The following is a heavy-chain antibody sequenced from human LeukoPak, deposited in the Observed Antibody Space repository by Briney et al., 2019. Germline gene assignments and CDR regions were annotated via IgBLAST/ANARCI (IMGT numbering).Heavy chain of an antibody. CDR3: AREMATIKGRGLGPHFDY. Sequence: RASVKVSCKASGYTFTGYYMHWVRQAPGQGLEWMGWINPNSGGTNYAQKFQGRVTMTRDTSTSTVYMELSSLRSEDTAVYYCAREMATIKGRGLGPHFDYWGQGTLVTVSS. D-gene: IGHD5-24*01. CDR2: INPNSGGT. J-gene: IGHJ4*02. CDR1: GYTFTGYY. V-gene: IGHV1-2*02.